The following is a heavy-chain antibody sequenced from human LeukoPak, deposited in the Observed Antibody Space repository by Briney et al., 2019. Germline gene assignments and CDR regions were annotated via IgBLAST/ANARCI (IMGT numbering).Heavy chain of an antibody. D-gene: IGHD3-9*01. Sequence: SVNVSCKASGGTFSSYAISWVRQAPGQGLEWMGRIIPILGIANYAQKFQGRVTITADKSTSTAYRELSSLRSEDTAVYYCAAEGDILTGNEATPAAFDIWGQGTMVTVSS. CDR3: AAEGDILTGNEATPAAFDI. V-gene: IGHV1-69*04. J-gene: IGHJ3*02. CDR1: GGTFSSYA. CDR2: IIPILGIA.